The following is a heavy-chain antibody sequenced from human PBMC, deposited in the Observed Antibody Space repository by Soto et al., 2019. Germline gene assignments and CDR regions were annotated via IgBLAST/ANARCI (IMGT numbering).Heavy chain of an antibody. Sequence: QVQLVQSGAEVKKPGSSVKVSCKASGGTFSSYAISWVRQAPGQGLEWMGGIIPIFGTANYAQKFQGRVTITADESTSTAYMELSSLRSEDTAVYYCARERRSSVVVVAATKSGMDVWGQGTTVTVSS. CDR3: ARERRSSVVVVAATKSGMDV. CDR2: IIPIFGTA. J-gene: IGHJ6*02. D-gene: IGHD2-15*01. V-gene: IGHV1-69*01. CDR1: GGTFSSYA.